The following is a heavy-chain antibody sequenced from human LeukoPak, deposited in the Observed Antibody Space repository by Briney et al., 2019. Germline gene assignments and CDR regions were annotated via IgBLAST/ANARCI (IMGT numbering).Heavy chain of an antibody. V-gene: IGHV4-30-4*08. D-gene: IGHD4-11*01. J-gene: IGHJ5*02. CDR3: ARDEFLSTVTTVWFDP. CDR1: GGSISSGDYY. CDR2: IYYSGST. Sequence: TLSLTCTVSGGSISSGDYYWSWIRQPPGKGLEWIGYIYYSGSTYYNPSLKSRVTISVDTSKNQFSLKLSSVTAADTAVYYCARDEFLSTVTTVWFDPWGQGTLVTVSS.